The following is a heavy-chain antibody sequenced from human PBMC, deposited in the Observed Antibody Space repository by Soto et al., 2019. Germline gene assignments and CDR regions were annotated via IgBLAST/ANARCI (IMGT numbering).Heavy chain of an antibody. CDR1: GYTFSGYH. J-gene: IGHJ5*01. V-gene: IGHV1-2*02. CDR3: AREGATRRPSRPAIGWLES. D-gene: IGHD2-2*02. Sequence: ASVKVSCKASGYTFSGYHMHWVRQAPGQELEWMGWINVYNGETNIAQKFQGRVAMTRDTSITTAYVELSRLRFDGTAVYFCAREGATRRPSRPAIGWLESWGQGTLVTVSS. CDR2: INVYNGET.